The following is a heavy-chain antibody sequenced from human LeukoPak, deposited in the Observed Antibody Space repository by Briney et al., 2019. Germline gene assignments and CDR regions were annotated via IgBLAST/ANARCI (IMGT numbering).Heavy chain of an antibody. CDR3: TRARRGSYYALES. CDR1: GFSISDHY. CDR2: VTSSGSST. D-gene: IGHD3-10*01. J-gene: IGHJ4*02. V-gene: IGHV3-11*01. Sequence: GSLRLSSAASGFSISDHYMSWIRESRGKGLEWISYVTSSGSSTKYADSVKGRFTISRDNAKNSVALQMNSLRAEDTAVYYCTRARRGSYYALESWGEGNLVTVSS.